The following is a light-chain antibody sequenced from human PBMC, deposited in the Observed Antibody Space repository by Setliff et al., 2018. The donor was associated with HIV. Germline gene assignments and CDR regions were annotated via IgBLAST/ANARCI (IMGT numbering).Light chain of an antibody. CDR3: CSYAGNYIVI. V-gene: IGLV2-11*01. Sequence: LTQPRSVSESPGQSVTISCTGTSRDVGDYNYVSWYQHYPDKAPKLVIYDVDKRPSGVPDRFSGSKSGNTASLTISGLQTEDEADYYCCSYAGNYIVIFGGGTKFTVL. CDR2: DVD. CDR1: SRDVGDYNY. J-gene: IGLJ2*01.